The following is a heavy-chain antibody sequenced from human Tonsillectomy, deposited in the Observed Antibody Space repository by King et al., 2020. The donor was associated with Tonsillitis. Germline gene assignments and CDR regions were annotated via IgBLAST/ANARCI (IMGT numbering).Heavy chain of an antibody. V-gene: IGHV3-30*01. CDR1: GFTFSSYA. Sequence: QVQLVESGGGVVQPGRSLRLSCAASGFTFSSYAMHWVRQAPGKGLEWVAVISYDGSNKYYADSVKGRFTISRDNSKNTLYLQMNSLRAEDTAVYYCAREGGYDFWSGLGSYYYYYMDVWGKGTTVIVSS. J-gene: IGHJ6*03. D-gene: IGHD3-3*01. CDR3: AREGGYDFWSGLGSYYYYYMDV. CDR2: ISYDGSNK.